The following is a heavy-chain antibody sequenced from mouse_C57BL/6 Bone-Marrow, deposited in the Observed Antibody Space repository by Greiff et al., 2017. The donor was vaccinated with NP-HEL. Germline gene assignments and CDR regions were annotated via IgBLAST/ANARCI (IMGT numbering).Heavy chain of an antibody. D-gene: IGHD3-3*01. CDR1: GYTFTSYW. V-gene: IGHV1-72*01. CDR3: ARRAYWYFDV. Sequence: QVQLQQPGAELVKPGASVKLSCKASGYTFTSYWMHWVKQRPGRGLEWIGRIDPNSGGTKYNEKFKSKATLTVDKPSSTAYMQLSSLTSEDSAFYYCARRAYWYFDVWGTGTTVTVSS. CDR2: IDPNSGGT. J-gene: IGHJ1*03.